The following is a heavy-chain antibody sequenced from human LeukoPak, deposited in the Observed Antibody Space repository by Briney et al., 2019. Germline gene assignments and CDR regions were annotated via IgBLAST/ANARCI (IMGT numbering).Heavy chain of an antibody. J-gene: IGHJ5*02. V-gene: IGHV4-39*01. D-gene: IGHD2-2*01. Sequence: PSETLSLTCTVSGGSISSSSYYWGWIRQPPGKGLEWIGSIYYSGSTYYNPSLKSRVTISVDTSKNQFSLKLSSVTAADTAVYYCARLEPFESFDIVVVPAARGWFDPWGQGTLVTVSS. CDR1: GGSISSSSYY. CDR2: IYYSGST. CDR3: ARLEPFESFDIVVVPAARGWFDP.